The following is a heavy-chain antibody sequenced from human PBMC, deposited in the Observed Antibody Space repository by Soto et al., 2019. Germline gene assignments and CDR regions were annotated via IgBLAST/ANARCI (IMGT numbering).Heavy chain of an antibody. J-gene: IGHJ5*02. CDR3: AKHSEYQLLSWLDP. D-gene: IGHD2-2*01. Sequence: EVQLLESGGGLVQTGGSLRLSCAASGFSFSTYAMSWVRQAPGKGLEWVSGISAGGGNTYYADSVRGRFTISRDNSKNTVDLQISSLRAEDTALYYCAKHSEYQLLSWLDPWGLGTLVTVSS. CDR1: GFSFSTYA. V-gene: IGHV3-23*01. CDR2: ISAGGGNT.